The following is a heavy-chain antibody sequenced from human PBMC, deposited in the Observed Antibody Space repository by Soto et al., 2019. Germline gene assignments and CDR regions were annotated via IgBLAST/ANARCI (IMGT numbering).Heavy chain of an antibody. CDR2: IYYSGST. D-gene: IGHD5-12*01. V-gene: IGHV4-39*01. J-gene: IGHJ5*02. Sequence: QLQLQESGPGLVKPSETLSLTCTVSGGSISSSSYYWGWIRQPPGKGLECIGIIYYSGSTYYNPSLKSRGTISVDTSKNQFSLKVSSVTAADTAVYYCASSKGEWLRLETAAWFDPWGQGTLVTVSS. CDR3: ASSKGEWLRLETAAWFDP. CDR1: GGSISSSSYY.